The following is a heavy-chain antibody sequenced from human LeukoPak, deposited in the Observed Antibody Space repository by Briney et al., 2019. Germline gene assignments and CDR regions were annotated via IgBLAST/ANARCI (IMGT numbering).Heavy chain of an antibody. V-gene: IGHV3-30*18. D-gene: IGHD6-19*01. CDR1: GFTFSSYD. J-gene: IGHJ3*02. Sequence: GGSLRLSCAASGFTFSSYDMHWVRQAPGKGLEWVAVISYDGSNKYHADSVKGRFTISRDNSKNTLYLQMNNLRAEDTAVYYCAKDTRSGWSPVPAFDIWGQGTMVTVSS. CDR2: ISYDGSNK. CDR3: AKDTRSGWSPVPAFDI.